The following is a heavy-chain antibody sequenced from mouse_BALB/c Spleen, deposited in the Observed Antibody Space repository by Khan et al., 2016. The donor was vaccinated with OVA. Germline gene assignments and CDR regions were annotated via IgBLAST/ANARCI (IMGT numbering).Heavy chain of an antibody. CDR3: AREEALYYFDY. D-gene: IGHD3-2*02. V-gene: IGHV1-76*01. J-gene: IGHJ2*01. CDR1: GYIFTSYW. CDR2: IYPGTDNT. Sequence: VQGVESGAELVRPGASVKLSCKTSGYIFTSYWIHWVKQRSGQGLEWFARIYPGTDNTYYNEKLKDKVTLTADKSSSTVYMQLSSLKSEDSAVYFCAREEALYYFDYWGQGTTLTVSS.